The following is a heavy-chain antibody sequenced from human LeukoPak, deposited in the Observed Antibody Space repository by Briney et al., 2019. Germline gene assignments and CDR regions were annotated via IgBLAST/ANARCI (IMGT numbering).Heavy chain of an antibody. Sequence: SETLSLTCTVSGGSLSSYYWSWIRQPPGKGLEWIGYIYYSGNTNYNPSLKSRVTISVDTSKNQFFLKLSSVTAADTAVYYCARGGSYSSSGGFDYWGQGTLVTVSS. CDR2: IYYSGNT. J-gene: IGHJ4*02. V-gene: IGHV4-59*01. D-gene: IGHD6-13*01. CDR1: GGSLSSYY. CDR3: ARGGSYSSSGGFDY.